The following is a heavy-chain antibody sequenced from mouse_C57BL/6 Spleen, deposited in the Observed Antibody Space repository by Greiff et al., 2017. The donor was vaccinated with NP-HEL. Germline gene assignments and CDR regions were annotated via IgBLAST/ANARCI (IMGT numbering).Heavy chain of an antibody. V-gene: IGHV5-4*01. CDR1: GFTFSSYA. CDR3: AREGGFDYAMDY. CDR2: ISDGGSYT. J-gene: IGHJ4*01. Sequence: EVQLQESGGGLVKPGGSLKLSCAASGFTFSSYAMSWVRQTPEKRLEWVATISDGGSYTYYPDNVKGRFTISRDNAKNNLYLQMSHLKSEDTAMYYCAREGGFDYAMDYWGQGTSVTVSS.